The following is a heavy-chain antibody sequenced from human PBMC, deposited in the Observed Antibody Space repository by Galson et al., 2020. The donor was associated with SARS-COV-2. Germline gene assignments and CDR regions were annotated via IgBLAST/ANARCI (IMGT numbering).Heavy chain of an antibody. CDR2: IKQDGSEK. D-gene: IGHD3-10*01. J-gene: IGHJ3*02. CDR3: ARDRVRGMFLRREDDAFDI. CDR1: GFTFSSYW. V-gene: IGHV3-7*01. Sequence: GESLKIYCAASGFTFSSYWMSWVRQAPGKGLEWVANIKQDGSEKYYVDSVKGRFTISRDNAKNSLYLQMNSLRAEDTAVYYCARDRVRGMFLRREDDAFDIWGQGTMVTVSS.